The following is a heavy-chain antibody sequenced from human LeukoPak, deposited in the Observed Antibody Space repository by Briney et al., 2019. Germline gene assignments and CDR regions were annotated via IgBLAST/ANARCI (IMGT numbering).Heavy chain of an antibody. Sequence: SETLSLTCTVSGYSISSGYYWGWIRQPPGKGLERIGSIYHSGSTYYNPSLKSRVTISVDTSKNQFSLKLSSVTAADTAVYYCARDGPYYYGSGSNNWFDPWGQGTLVTVSS. CDR1: GYSISSGYY. CDR3: ARDGPYYYGSGSNNWFDP. V-gene: IGHV4-38-2*02. J-gene: IGHJ5*02. D-gene: IGHD3-10*01. CDR2: IYHSGST.